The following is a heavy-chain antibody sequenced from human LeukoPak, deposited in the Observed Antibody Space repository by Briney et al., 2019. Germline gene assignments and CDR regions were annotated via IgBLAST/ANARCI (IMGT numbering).Heavy chain of an antibody. V-gene: IGHV1-46*01. CDR1: GYTFSSYY. J-gene: IGHJ4*02. CDR2: IGPSGGST. CDR3: ARSFCSGGSCYSYDY. Sequence: ASVKVSCKASGYTFSSYYMHWVRQAPGQGLEWMGVIGPSGGSTNYERKFQGRVTMTSDTSTSKVYIELSSLRSEDTAVYYCARSFCSGGSCYSYDYWGQGTLVTVSS. D-gene: IGHD2-15*01.